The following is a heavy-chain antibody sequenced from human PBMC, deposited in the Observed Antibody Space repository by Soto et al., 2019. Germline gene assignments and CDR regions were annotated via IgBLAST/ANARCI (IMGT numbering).Heavy chain of an antibody. Sequence: EMQLLESGGGLVQPGGSLRLSCAASGFTVSSYALNWVRQAPGKGLEWVSGISASTYYADSVKGRFTISRDTSKNTLYLQMNSLRAEYTAIYVCAIRMYSTRWYYFDYWGQGTLVTVSS. CDR3: AIRMYSTRWYYFDY. D-gene: IGHD6-13*01. CDR2: ISAST. CDR1: GFTVSSYA. J-gene: IGHJ4*02. V-gene: IGHV3-23*01.